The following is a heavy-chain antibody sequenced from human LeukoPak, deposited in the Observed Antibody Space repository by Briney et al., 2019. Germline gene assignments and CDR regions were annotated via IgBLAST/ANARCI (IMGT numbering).Heavy chain of an antibody. V-gene: IGHV4-39*01. D-gene: IGHD3-10*01. J-gene: IGHJ6*03. CDR3: ARRTSAQGYYYYYMDV. CDR2: IYYSGST. CDR1: GGSISSSSYY. Sequence: SETLSLTCTVSGGSISSSSYYWGWIRQPPGEGLEWIGSIYYSGSTYYNPSLKSRVTISVDTSKNQFSLKLSSVTAADTAVYYCARRTSAQGYYYYYMDVWGKGTTVTISS.